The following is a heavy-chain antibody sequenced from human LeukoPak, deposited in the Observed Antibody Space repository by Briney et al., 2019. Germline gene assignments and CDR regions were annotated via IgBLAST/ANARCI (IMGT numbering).Heavy chain of an antibody. V-gene: IGHV4-59*08. CDR3: ARAAMDYYYYYYMDV. CDR1: GGSISSYH. Sequence: SETLSLTCTVSGGSISSYHWSWIRQSPGKGLEWIGNIYYSGSTNYNPSLKSRVTISVDTSKNQFSLKLSSVTAADTAVYYCARAAMDYYYYYYMDVWGKGTTVTISS. J-gene: IGHJ6*03. CDR2: IYYSGST. D-gene: IGHD5-18*01.